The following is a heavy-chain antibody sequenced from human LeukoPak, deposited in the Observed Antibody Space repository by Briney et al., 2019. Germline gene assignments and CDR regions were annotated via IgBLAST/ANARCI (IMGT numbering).Heavy chain of an antibody. Sequence: VASVTVSCKASGYTFTGYYMHWVRQAPGQGLEWMGWINPNSGGTNYAQKFQGRVTMTRDTSISTAYMELSRLRSDDTAVYYCARGSLLWFGNYYYYMDVWGKGTTVTISS. CDR1: GYTFTGYY. J-gene: IGHJ6*03. V-gene: IGHV1-2*02. D-gene: IGHD3-10*01. CDR2: INPNSGGT. CDR3: ARGSLLWFGNYYYYMDV.